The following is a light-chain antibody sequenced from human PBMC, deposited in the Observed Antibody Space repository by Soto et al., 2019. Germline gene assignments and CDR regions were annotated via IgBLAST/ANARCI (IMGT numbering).Light chain of an antibody. CDR2: GAS. CDR1: QSVSSSY. V-gene: IGKV3-20*01. CDR3: QQYGGSSWT. J-gene: IGKJ1*01. Sequence: EIVMTRSPATLSVSPGERVTLSCRASQSVSSSYLAWYQQKPGQAPRLLIYGASSRATGIPDRFSGSGSGTDFTLTISRLEPEDFAVYYCQQYGGSSWTFGQGTKVDIK.